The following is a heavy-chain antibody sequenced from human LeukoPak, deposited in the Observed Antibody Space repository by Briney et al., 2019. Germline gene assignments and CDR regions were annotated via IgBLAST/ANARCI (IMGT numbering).Heavy chain of an antibody. CDR2: IYHSGST. V-gene: IGHV4-38-2*02. J-gene: IGHJ5*02. CDR1: GYSISSGYY. CDR3: ARGDIVVVVAEVTDWFDP. D-gene: IGHD2-15*01. Sequence: SETLSLTCTVSGYSISSGYYWGWIRQPPGKGLEWIGSIYHSGSTYYNPSLKSRVTISVDTSKNQFSLKLSSVTAADTAVYYCARGDIVVVVAEVTDWFDPWGQGTLVTVSS.